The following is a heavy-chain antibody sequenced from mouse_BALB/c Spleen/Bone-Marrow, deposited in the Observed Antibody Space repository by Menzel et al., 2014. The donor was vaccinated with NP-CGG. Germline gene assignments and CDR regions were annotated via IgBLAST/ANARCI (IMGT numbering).Heavy chain of an antibody. D-gene: IGHD1-1*01. V-gene: IGHV5-6-5*01. Sequence: EVKVEESGGGLVKPGGSLKLSCAASGFTFSSYAMSWVRRTPEKRLEWVASISSGGSTYYPDSVKGRFTISRDNVRNILYLQMSSLRSEDTAMYYCARVTDTFYYGSSYWYFDVWGAGTTVTVSS. J-gene: IGHJ1*01. CDR3: ARVTDTFYYGSSYWYFDV. CDR1: GFTFSSYA. CDR2: ISSGGST.